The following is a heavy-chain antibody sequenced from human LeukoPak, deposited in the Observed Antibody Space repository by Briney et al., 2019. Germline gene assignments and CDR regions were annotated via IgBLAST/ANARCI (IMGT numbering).Heavy chain of an antibody. Sequence: PSETLSLTCAVYGGSFSGYYWSWVRQAPGKGLEWVGRIRSQTAGGTTDFAAPVKGRFSISRDDSKNSLYLQMNSLTSEDTAVYYCAHGSAQYYEYWGQGTLVTVSS. D-gene: IGHD2-15*01. CDR3: AHGSAQYYEY. J-gene: IGHJ1*01. V-gene: IGHV3-15*07. CDR2: IRSQTAGGTT. CDR1: GGSFSGYY.